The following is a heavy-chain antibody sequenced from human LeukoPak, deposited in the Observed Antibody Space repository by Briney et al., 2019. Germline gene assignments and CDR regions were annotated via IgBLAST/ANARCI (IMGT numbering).Heavy chain of an antibody. Sequence: SETLSLPCAVYGGSFSNYYWSWIRQPPGKGMEWIGEINDSGRTNYNPSLMSRVTVSVDTSKNQFSLRLTSVTATDTAVYYCARRWNYGRNYYIDVWGKGAAVSVSS. D-gene: IGHD1-7*01. J-gene: IGHJ6*03. V-gene: IGHV4-34*01. CDR3: ARRWNYGRNYYIDV. CDR2: INDSGRT. CDR1: GGSFSNYY.